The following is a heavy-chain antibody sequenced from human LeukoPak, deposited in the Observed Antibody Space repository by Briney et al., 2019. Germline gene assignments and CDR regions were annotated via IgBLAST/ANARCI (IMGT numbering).Heavy chain of an antibody. J-gene: IGHJ4*02. CDR2: IYSGGST. Sequence: GGSLRLSCAASGFTVSSNYMSWVRQAPGKGLEWVSVIYSGGSTYYADSVKGRFTISRDNSKNTLYLQMNSLRAEDTAVYYCARVLTMVRGVIILAYYFDYWGQGTLVTVSS. V-gene: IGHV3-66*01. CDR3: ARVLTMVRGVIILAYYFDY. D-gene: IGHD3-10*01. CDR1: GFTVSSNY.